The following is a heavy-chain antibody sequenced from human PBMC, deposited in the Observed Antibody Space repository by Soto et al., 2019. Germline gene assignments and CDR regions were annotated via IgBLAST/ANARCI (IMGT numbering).Heavy chain of an antibody. Sequence: SETLSLTCTVSGGSISSGGYYWSWIRQRPGKGLEWIGYIYYSGSTYYNPSLKSRVTISVDTSKNQFSLKLSSVTAADTAVYYCARDPGDDYYYGMDVWGQGTTVTVSS. V-gene: IGHV4-31*03. CDR1: GGSISSGGYY. CDR3: ARDPGDDYYYGMDV. D-gene: IGHD3-16*01. CDR2: IYYSGST. J-gene: IGHJ6*02.